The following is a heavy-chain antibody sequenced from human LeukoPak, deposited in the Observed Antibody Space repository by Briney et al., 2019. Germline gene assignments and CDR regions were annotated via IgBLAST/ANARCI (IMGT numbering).Heavy chain of an antibody. J-gene: IGHJ6*04. V-gene: IGHV1-69*06. CDR3: ASATLRCSGGSCYEMDV. D-gene: IGHD2-15*01. CDR2: IIPIFGTA. CDR1: GGAFSSYV. Sequence: ASVKVPCKASGGAFSSYVISWVRQAPGQGLEWMGGIIPIFGTADYAQKFQGRLTITADKSTSTAYMELSSLRSEDTAIYYCASATLRCSGGSCYEMDVWGKGTTVTVSS.